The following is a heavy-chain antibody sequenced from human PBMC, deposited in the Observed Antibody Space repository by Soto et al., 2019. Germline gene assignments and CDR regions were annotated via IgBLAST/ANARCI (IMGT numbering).Heavy chain of an antibody. CDR1: GFTFSSYG. D-gene: IGHD6-13*01. V-gene: IGHV3-30*18. CDR3: AKGINTGYSSSWYLGY. CDR2: ISYDGSNK. J-gene: IGHJ4*02. Sequence: QVQLVESGGGVVQPGRSLRLSCAASGFTFSSYGMHWVRQAPGKGLEWGAVISYDGSNKYYADSVKGRFTISRDNSKNTLYMQMNSLRAEDTAVYYCAKGINTGYSSSWYLGYWGQGTLVTVSS.